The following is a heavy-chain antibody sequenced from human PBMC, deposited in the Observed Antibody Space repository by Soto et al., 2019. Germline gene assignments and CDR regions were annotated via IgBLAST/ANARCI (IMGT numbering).Heavy chain of an antibody. CDR3: AKDRRGWKLLLFDY. CDR2: ISGSGGST. Sequence: GGSLRLSCAASGFTFSSYAMSWVRQAPGKGLEWVSAISGSGGSTYYADSVKGRFTISRDNSKNTLYLQMNSLRAEDTAVYYGAKDRRGWKLLLFDYWGQGTLVTVSS. J-gene: IGHJ4*02. D-gene: IGHD1-26*01. V-gene: IGHV3-23*01. CDR1: GFTFSSYA.